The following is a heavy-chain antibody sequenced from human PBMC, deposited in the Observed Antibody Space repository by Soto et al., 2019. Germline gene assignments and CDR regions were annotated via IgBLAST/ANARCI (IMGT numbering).Heavy chain of an antibody. CDR2: IVVGSGNT. D-gene: IGHD1-1*01. CDR3: AAETAGNTYYYYGMDV. V-gene: IGHV1-58*01. Sequence: SVKVSCKASGFTFTSSSVQWVRQARGQRLEWIGWIVVGSGNTNYAQKFQERVTITRDMSTSTAYMELSSLRSEDTAVYYCAAETAGNTYYYYGMDVWGQGTTVNVSS. CDR1: GFTFTSSS. J-gene: IGHJ6*02.